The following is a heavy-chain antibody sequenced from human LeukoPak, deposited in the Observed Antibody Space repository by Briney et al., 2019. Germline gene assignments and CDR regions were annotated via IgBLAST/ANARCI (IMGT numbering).Heavy chain of an antibody. CDR1: GYSFIGYY. CDR2: FDPEDGET. V-gene: IGHV1-24*01. J-gene: IGHJ4*02. D-gene: IGHD3-10*01. Sequence: ASVKVSCKSFGYSFIGYYMHWVRQAPGKGLEWVGGFDPEDGETIYAQKFQGRVTMTEDTSTDTAYMELSSLRSEDTAVYYCATGPMVRGRSAYWGQGTLVTVSS. CDR3: ATGPMVRGRSAY.